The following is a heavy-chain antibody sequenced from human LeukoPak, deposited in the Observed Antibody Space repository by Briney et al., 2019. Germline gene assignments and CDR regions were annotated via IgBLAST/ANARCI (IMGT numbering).Heavy chain of an antibody. Sequence: SQTLSLTCTVSGGSISSGSYYWSWLRQPAGKGLEWIGRIYTSGSTNDNPSLKIRVTISVVTSKNQFSLKLSSVTAADTAVYYCARDRGLPWELLLWGQGTLVTVSS. CDR2: IYTSGST. V-gene: IGHV4-61*02. CDR3: ARDRGLPWELLL. D-gene: IGHD1-26*01. CDR1: GGSISSGSYY. J-gene: IGHJ4*02.